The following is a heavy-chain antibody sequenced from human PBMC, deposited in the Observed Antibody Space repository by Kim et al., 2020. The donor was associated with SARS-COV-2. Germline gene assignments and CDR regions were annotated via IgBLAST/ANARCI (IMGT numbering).Heavy chain of an antibody. CDR3: ARGPSQQLVDY. J-gene: IGHJ4*02. V-gene: IGHV1-8*01. CDR2: T. D-gene: IGHD6-6*01. Sequence: TGYTQKFQGRVTMTRNTSISTAYMELSSLRSEDTAVYYCARGPSQQLVDYWGQGTLVTVSS.